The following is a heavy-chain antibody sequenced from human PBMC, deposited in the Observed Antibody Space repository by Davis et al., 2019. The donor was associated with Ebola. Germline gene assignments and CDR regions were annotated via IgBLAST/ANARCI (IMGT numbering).Heavy chain of an antibody. CDR3: ARVGNPYYFDSSGYYCDH. Sequence: ASVKVSCKVSGYTLTELSMHWVRQASGQGLEWMGWMNPHSGNTGLAQSFLGRVTLTRNTSTNTAYMEVSSLRSDDTAVYYCARVGNPYYFDSSGYYCDHWGQGTAVTVSS. D-gene: IGHD3-22*01. CDR1: GYTLTELS. J-gene: IGHJ4*02. V-gene: IGHV1-8*01. CDR2: MNPHSGNT.